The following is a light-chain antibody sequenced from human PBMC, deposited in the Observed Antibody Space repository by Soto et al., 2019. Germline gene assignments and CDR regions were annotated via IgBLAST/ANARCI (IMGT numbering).Light chain of an antibody. V-gene: IGLV2-14*01. CDR2: DVS. CDR1: SGDVGAYNY. J-gene: IGLJ1*01. CDR3: QSYDSRLSGSV. Sequence: QSVLTQPASVSVSPGQSITISCTGTSGDVGAYNYVSWYQEHPGKAPRLMIYDVSNRPSGASNRFSGSKSGAXASLAITGLQAEDEADYYCQSYDSRLSGSVFGTGTKVTVL.